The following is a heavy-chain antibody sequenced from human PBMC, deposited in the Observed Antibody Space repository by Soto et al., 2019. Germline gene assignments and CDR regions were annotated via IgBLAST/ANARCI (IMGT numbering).Heavy chain of an antibody. CDR3: ARGREGRYCSGGSCSADQGGGDY. CDR1: GRTFSSYA. CDR2: IIPIFGTA. Sequence: SVKVSCKASGRTFSSYAISWVRQAPGQGLEWMGGIIPIFGTANYAQKFQGRVTITADKSTSTAYMELSSLRSEDTAVYYCARGREGRYCSGGSCSADQGGGDYWGQGTLVTVSS. D-gene: IGHD2-15*01. V-gene: IGHV1-69*06. J-gene: IGHJ4*02.